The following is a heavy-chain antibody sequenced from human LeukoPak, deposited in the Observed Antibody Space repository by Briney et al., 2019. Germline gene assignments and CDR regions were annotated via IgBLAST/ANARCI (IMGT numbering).Heavy chain of an antibody. D-gene: IGHD2-15*01. V-gene: IGHV3-21*01. CDR2: ISSSSSYI. J-gene: IGHJ4*02. CDR3: ARDLMYCSGGSCYPYYFDY. Sequence: GGPLRLSCAASGFTFSSYSMNWVRQAPGKGLEWVSSISSSSSYIYYADSVKGRFTISRDNARNSLYLQMNSLRAEDTAVYYCARDLMYCSGGSCYPYYFDYWGQGTLVTVSS. CDR1: GFTFSSYS.